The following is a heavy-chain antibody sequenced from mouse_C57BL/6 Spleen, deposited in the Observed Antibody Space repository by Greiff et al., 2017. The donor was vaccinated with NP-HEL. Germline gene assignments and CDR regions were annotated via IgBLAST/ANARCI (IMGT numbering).Heavy chain of an antibody. CDR3: ARREDGDGYSNDYAMDY. Sequence: EVQVVESGGGLVQPGGSLKLSCAASGFTFSDYYMYWVRQTPEKRLEWVAYISNGGGSTYYPDTVKGRFPISRDNAKNTLYLQMSRLKSEDTAMYYCARREDGDGYSNDYAMDYWGQGTSVTVSS. J-gene: IGHJ4*01. V-gene: IGHV5-12*01. D-gene: IGHD2-3*01. CDR1: GFTFSDYY. CDR2: ISNGGGST.